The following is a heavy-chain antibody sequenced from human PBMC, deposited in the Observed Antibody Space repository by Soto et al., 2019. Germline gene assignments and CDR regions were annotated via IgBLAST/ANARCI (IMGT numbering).Heavy chain of an antibody. D-gene: IGHD2-15*01. CDR1: GFTFSSYA. CDR3: AKVSVDGSSGSRLRQPFDY. J-gene: IGHJ4*02. V-gene: IGHV3-23*01. Sequence: EVQLLESGGDLVQPGGSLGLSCEASGFTFSSYAMSWVRQGPGKGKEWVSGISGTGSSTYYADSVKGRFTISRDNSKNTLYLQMNSLRVEDTAVYFCAKVSVDGSSGSRLRQPFDYWGQGTLVTVSS. CDR2: ISGTGSST.